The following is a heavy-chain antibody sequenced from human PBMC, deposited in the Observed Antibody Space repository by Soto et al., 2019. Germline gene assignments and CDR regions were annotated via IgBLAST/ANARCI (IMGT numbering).Heavy chain of an antibody. D-gene: IGHD3-9*01. Sequence: GESLKISCKGSGYSFTSYWIGWVRQMPGKGLEWMGIIYPGDSDTRYSPSFQGQVTISADKSISTAYLQWSSLKASDTDMYYCARHRSSYYDILTGYYDAFDIWGQGTMVTVSS. V-gene: IGHV5-51*01. J-gene: IGHJ3*02. CDR1: GYSFTSYW. CDR3: ARHRSSYYDILTGYYDAFDI. CDR2: IYPGDSDT.